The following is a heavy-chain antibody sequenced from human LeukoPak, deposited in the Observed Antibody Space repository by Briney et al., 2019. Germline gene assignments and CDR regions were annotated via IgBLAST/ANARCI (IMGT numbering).Heavy chain of an antibody. J-gene: IGHJ4*02. V-gene: IGHV3-53*01. CDR1: GFSVNNNY. CDR2: MDNFAIT. D-gene: IGHD3-10*01. Sequence: GGSLRLSCAASGFSVNNNYVDWVRQAPGKGLEWVSSMDNFAITYYADSVQGRFSISRDSSRNTVFLQINSLRVEDTAVYYCAGGSYYGSGTRPGYLGYWGRGTLVTVSS. CDR3: AGGSYYGSGTRPGYLGY.